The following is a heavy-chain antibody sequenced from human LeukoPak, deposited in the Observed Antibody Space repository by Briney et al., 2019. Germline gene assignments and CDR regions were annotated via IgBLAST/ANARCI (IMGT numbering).Heavy chain of an antibody. V-gene: IGHV3-74*01. D-gene: IGHD1-1*01. CDR1: GFTFSSYW. CDR3: ATLPHNWNDVYYYYMDV. Sequence: GGSLRLSCAASGFTFSSYWMHWVRQAPGKGLVWVSRINSDGSSTSYADSVKGRFTISRDNAKNTLYLQMNSLRAEDTAVYYCATLPHNWNDVYYYYMDVWGKGTTVTVSS. CDR2: INSDGSST. J-gene: IGHJ6*03.